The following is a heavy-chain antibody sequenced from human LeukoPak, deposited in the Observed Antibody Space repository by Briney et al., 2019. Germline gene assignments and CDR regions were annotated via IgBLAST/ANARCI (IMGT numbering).Heavy chain of an antibody. CDR3: ASPGIAAAGYYYYYMDV. V-gene: IGHV1-2*02. CDR1: GYTFTGYY. Sequence: ASVKVSCKASGYTFTGYYMHWVRQAPGQGLEWMGWINPNSGGTNYAQKFQGRVTMTRDTSISTAYMELSRLRSDDTAVYYCASPGIAAAGYYYYYMDVWGKGTTVTVSS. CDR2: INPNSGGT. J-gene: IGHJ6*03. D-gene: IGHD6-13*01.